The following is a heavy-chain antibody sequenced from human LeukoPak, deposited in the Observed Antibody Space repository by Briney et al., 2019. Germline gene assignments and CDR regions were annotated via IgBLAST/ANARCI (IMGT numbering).Heavy chain of an antibody. CDR2: INHSGST. Sequence: SETLSLTCTVSGGSISSGGYYWSWIRQPPGKGLEWIGEINHSGSTNYNPSLKSRVTISVDTSKNQFSLKLSSVTAADTAVYYCARTGKSNDFWSGYYRVYFDYWGQGTLVTVSS. CDR1: GGSISSGGYY. V-gene: IGHV4-39*07. D-gene: IGHD3-3*01. CDR3: ARTGKSNDFWSGYYRVYFDY. J-gene: IGHJ4*02.